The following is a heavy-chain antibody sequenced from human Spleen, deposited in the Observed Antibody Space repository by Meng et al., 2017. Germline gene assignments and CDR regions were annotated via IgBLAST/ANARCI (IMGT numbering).Heavy chain of an antibody. CDR1: GFTFSSYG. Sequence: GESLKISCAASGFTFSSYGMHWVRQAPGKGLEWVAVIWDDGSNKYYADSVKGRFTISRDNSKNTLYLQMNSLRAEDTAVYYCARDADLYSGSYPSYWGQGTLVTVSS. J-gene: IGHJ4*02. D-gene: IGHD1-26*01. CDR3: ARDADLYSGSYPSY. CDR2: IWDDGSNK. V-gene: IGHV3-33*01.